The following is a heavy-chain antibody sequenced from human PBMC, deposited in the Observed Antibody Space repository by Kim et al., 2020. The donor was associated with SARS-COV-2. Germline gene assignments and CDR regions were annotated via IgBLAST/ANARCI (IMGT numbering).Heavy chain of an antibody. D-gene: IGHD3-22*01. CDR3: ARVPSSGRRAFDY. J-gene: IGHJ4*02. Sequence: YAQKFKGRVTMTRDTSISTAYMGLSRLRSDDTAVCYCARVPSSGRRAFDYWGQGTLVTVSS. V-gene: IGHV1-2*02.